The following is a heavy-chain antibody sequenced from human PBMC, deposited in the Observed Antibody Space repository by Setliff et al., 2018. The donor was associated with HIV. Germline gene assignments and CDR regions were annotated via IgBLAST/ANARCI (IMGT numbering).Heavy chain of an antibody. CDR1: GYTFTSYY. CDR2: INPSGST. CDR3: ARGMDYYDTSGYYQYYFDY. Sequence: GASVKVSCKASGYTFTSYYMHWVRQAPGQGLEWMAVINPSGSTTYSQNFQGRITVTRDTSTNTVYMDLSSLTSEDTAVYYCARGMDYYDTSGYYQYYFDYWGQGTLVTVS. D-gene: IGHD3-22*01. V-gene: IGHV1-46*01. J-gene: IGHJ4*02.